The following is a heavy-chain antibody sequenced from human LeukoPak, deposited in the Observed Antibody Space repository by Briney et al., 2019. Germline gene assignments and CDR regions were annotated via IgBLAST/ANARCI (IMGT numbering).Heavy chain of an antibody. CDR1: GFTFSSYW. J-gene: IGHJ6*03. CDR3: ARESLGYCSGSTCYYFYMDF. D-gene: IGHD2-15*01. Sequence: GGSLRLSCAASGFTFSSYWMHWVRQAPGKGLVWVSRINSDGSSTSYADSVKGRFTISRDNAKNSLYLQMNSLRGEDTAVYYCARESLGYCSGSTCYYFYMDFWGKGTTVTVSS. CDR2: INSDGSST. V-gene: IGHV3-74*01.